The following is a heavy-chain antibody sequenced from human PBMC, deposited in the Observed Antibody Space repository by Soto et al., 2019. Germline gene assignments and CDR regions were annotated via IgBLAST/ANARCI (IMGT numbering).Heavy chain of an antibody. J-gene: IGHJ4*02. CDR1: GYTFTSYA. Sequence: ASVKVSCKASGYTFTSYAMHWVRQAPGQRLEWMGWINAGNGNTKYSQKFQGRVTITRDTSASTAYMELSSLRSEDTAVYYCARDRGLIWFGEFLDYWGQGTLVTVSS. CDR2: INAGNGNT. CDR3: ARDRGLIWFGEFLDY. V-gene: IGHV1-3*01. D-gene: IGHD3-10*01.